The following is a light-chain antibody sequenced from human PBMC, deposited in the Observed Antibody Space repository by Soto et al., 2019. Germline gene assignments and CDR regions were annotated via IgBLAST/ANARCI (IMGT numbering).Light chain of an antibody. Sequence: AIQLTQSPSSLSASVGDRVTITCRASQAISSHLAWYQQKPGKAPKLLVYVASSLQSGVPSRFSGSGSGTDFTLTISSLQPEDFATYYCLQDYNYPITFGQGTRLEIK. J-gene: IGKJ5*01. V-gene: IGKV1-6*01. CDR2: VAS. CDR1: QAISSH. CDR3: LQDYNYPIT.